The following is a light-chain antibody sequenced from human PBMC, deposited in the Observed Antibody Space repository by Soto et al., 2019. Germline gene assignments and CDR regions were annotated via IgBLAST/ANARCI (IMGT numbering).Light chain of an antibody. CDR2: DNN. CDR3: GTWDSSLPWV. J-gene: IGLJ3*02. Sequence: QAVVTQPPSVSAAPGQKVTISCSGSSSNIGNNYVSWYQQLPGTAPKLLIYDNNKRPSGIPDRFSGSKSGTSATLGITGLQTGDEADYYCGTWDSSLPWVFGGGTKLTVL. CDR1: SSNIGNNY. V-gene: IGLV1-51*01.